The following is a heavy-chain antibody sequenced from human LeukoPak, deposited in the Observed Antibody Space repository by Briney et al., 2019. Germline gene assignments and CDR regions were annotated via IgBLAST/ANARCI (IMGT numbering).Heavy chain of an antibody. Sequence: PSETLSLTCTVSGDSISSGGYYWSWIRQHPGKGQEWIGHIFYCGNTLYNPSLESRLTMSVDTSKNQFSLKLSSATAADTAVYYCARVGIALAGTKYYFANWGQGTLVTVSS. D-gene: IGHD6-19*01. CDR2: IFYCGNT. V-gene: IGHV4-31*03. CDR3: ARVGIALAGTKYYFAN. J-gene: IGHJ4*02. CDR1: GDSISSGGYY.